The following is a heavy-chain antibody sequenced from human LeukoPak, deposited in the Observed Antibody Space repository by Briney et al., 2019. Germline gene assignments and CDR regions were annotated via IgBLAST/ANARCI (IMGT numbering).Heavy chain of an antibody. V-gene: IGHV4-39*01. J-gene: IGHJ4*02. CDR3: AGSEMTTVVTAFDY. Sequence: PSETLSLTCAVYGGSISSSSYYWGWIRQPPGKGLEWIGSIYYSGSTYYNPSLKSRVTISVDTSKNQFSLKLSSVTAADTAVYYCAGSEMTTVVTAFDYWGQGTLVTVSS. CDR2: IYYSGST. CDR1: GGSISSSSYY. D-gene: IGHD4-23*01.